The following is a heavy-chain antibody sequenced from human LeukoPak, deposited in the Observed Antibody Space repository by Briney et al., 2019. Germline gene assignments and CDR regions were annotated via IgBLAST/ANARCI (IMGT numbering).Heavy chain of an antibody. CDR1: GFTFRSYW. CDR2: INRDGSST. V-gene: IGHV3-74*01. Sequence: PGGSLRLSCAASGFTFRSYWMHWVRQAPGKGLVWVSRINRDGSSTSYADSVKGRFTISRDNAKNTLHLQMNSLRAEDTAVYYCARGGYYGSGRYYFDSWGQGTLVTVSS. J-gene: IGHJ4*02. D-gene: IGHD3-3*01. CDR3: ARGGYYGSGRYYFDS.